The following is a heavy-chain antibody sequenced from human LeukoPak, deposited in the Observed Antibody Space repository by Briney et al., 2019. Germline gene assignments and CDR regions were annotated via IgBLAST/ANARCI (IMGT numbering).Heavy chain of an antibody. CDR2: IYSGGST. D-gene: IGHD3-10*01. V-gene: IGHV3-53*04. Sequence: GGSLRLSCAASGFTVSSNYMSWVRQAPGKGLEWVSVIYSGGSTYYADSVKGRFTISRHNSKNTLYPQMNSLRAEDTAVYYCARAFAGASDAFDIWGQGTMVTVSS. CDR1: GFTVSSNY. J-gene: IGHJ3*02. CDR3: ARAFAGASDAFDI.